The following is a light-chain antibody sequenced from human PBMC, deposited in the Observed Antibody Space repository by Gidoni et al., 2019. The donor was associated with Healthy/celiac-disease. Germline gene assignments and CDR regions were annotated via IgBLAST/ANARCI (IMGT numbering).Light chain of an antibody. J-gene: IGKJ2*04. CDR1: QSVLYSSNNKNY. CDR3: QQYYSTPCS. V-gene: IGKV4-1*01. CDR2: WAS. Sequence: DLVMTQSPDSLAVSLGEQATINCKSSQSVLYSSNNKNYLAWYQQKPGQPPKLLIYWASTRESGVPDRFSGSGSGTDFTLTISSLQAEDVAVYYCQQYYSTPCSFGQGTKLEIK.